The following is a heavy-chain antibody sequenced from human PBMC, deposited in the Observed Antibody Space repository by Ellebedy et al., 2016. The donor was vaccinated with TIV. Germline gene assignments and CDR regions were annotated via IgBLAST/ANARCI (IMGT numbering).Heavy chain of an antibody. CDR2: ISYDGSNK. Sequence: GGSLRLSXAASGFTFSSYAMHWVRQAPGKGLEWVAVISYDGSNKYYADSVKGRFIISRDNSKSTLYLQMNSLRAEDTAVHYCARGLLVYSSGWPLELDVWGQGTTVTVSS. V-gene: IGHV3-30-3*01. CDR1: GFTFSSYA. J-gene: IGHJ6*02. D-gene: IGHD6-19*01. CDR3: ARGLLVYSSGWPLELDV.